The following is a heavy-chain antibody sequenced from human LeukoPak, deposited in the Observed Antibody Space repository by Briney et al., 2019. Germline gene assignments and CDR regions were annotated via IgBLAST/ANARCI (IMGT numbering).Heavy chain of an antibody. CDR2: MNPNSGNT. J-gene: IGHJ2*01. CDR3: ARAPGGGNYWYFDL. CDR1: GYTFTSYD. Sequence: AASVKVSCKASGYTFTSYDINWVRQATGQGLEWMGWMNPNSGNTGYAQKFQGRVTMTRNTSISTAYMELSSLRSEDTAVYYCARAPGGGNYWYFDLWGRGTLVTVSS. D-gene: IGHD3-16*01. V-gene: IGHV1-8*01.